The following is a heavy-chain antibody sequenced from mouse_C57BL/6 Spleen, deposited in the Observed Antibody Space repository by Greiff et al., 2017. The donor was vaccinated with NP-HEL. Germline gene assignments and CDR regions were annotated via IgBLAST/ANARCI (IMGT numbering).Heavy chain of an antibody. D-gene: IGHD1-1*01. CDR3: ARGIITTVVAPYAMDY. CDR2: IDPSDSYT. V-gene: IGHV1-69*01. Sequence: QVQLQQPGAELVMPGASVKLSCKASGYTFTSYWMHWVKQRPGQGLEWIGEIDPSDSYTNYNQKFKGKSTLTVDKSSSTAYMQLSSLTSEDSAVYYCARGIITTVVAPYAMDYWGRGTSVTVSS. CDR1: GYTFTSYW. J-gene: IGHJ4*01.